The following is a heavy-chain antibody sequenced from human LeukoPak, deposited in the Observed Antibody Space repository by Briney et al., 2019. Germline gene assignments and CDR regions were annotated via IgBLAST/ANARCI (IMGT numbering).Heavy chain of an antibody. Sequence: GSLRLSCAASGFTVSSNYMSWVRQAPGKGLEWVSVIYSGGSTYYADSVKGRFTISRDNSKKTLYLQMNSLRAEDTAVYYCAKSYDYGDYLMGSYWGQGTLVTVSA. CDR2: IYSGGST. D-gene: IGHD4-17*01. CDR3: AKSYDYGDYLMGSY. J-gene: IGHJ4*02. V-gene: IGHV3-53*01. CDR1: GFTVSSNY.